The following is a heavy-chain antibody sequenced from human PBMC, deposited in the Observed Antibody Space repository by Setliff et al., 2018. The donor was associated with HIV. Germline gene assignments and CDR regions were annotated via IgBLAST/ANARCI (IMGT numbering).Heavy chain of an antibody. V-gene: IGHV1-3*01. Sequence: ASVKVSCKASGYTFTSYAMHWVRQAPGQRLEWMGWINAGNGITKYSQKFQGRVTITRDISASTAYMDLSSLTSEDTAVYYCARRRLEYCGGDCYYYYMDFWGKGTTVTVSS. J-gene: IGHJ6*03. CDR2: INAGNGIT. D-gene: IGHD2-21*01. CDR3: ARRRLEYCGGDCYYYYMDF. CDR1: GYTFTSYA.